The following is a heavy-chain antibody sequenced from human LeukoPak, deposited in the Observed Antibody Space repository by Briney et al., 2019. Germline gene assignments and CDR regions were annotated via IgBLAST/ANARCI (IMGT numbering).Heavy chain of an antibody. Sequence: GGSLRLSCAASGFTVSSNYMSWVRQAPGKGLEWVSVIYSDGSTYYADSVKGRFTVSRDISKNTLYLQMNSLRAEDTAIYYCAKVRKGVGAFDLWGQGTMVTVSS. CDR1: GFTVSSNY. D-gene: IGHD3-16*01. J-gene: IGHJ3*01. CDR2: IYSDGST. CDR3: AKVRKGVGAFDL. V-gene: IGHV3-53*01.